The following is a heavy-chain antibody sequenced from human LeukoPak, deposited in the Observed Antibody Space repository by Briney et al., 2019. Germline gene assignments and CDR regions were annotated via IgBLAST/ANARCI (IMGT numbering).Heavy chain of an antibody. V-gene: IGHV3-23*01. CDR1: GFTFSSYA. J-gene: IGHJ4*02. CDR3: ANSTCSGGSCYWGFDY. CDR2: ISGSGGST. Sequence: GGSLRLSCAASGFTFSSYAMSWVRQAPGKGLEWVSAISGSGGSTYYADSVKGRFTISRDNSKNTLYLQMNSLRTEDTAVYYCANSTCSGGSCYWGFDYWGQGTLVTVSS. D-gene: IGHD2-15*01.